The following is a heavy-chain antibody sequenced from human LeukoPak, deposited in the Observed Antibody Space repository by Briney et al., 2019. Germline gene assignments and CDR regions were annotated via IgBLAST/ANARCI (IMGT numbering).Heavy chain of an antibody. Sequence: GGSLRLSCAASGFTFDDYAMHWVRQAPGKGLEWVSLISGDGGRTYYADSVKGRFTISRDNSKNTLYLQMNSLRAEDTAVYYCARYCTGSCYSGVDHWGQGTLVTVSS. CDR1: GFTFDDYA. V-gene: IGHV3-43*02. J-gene: IGHJ4*02. CDR2: ISGDGGRT. CDR3: ARYCTGSCYSGVDH. D-gene: IGHD2-15*01.